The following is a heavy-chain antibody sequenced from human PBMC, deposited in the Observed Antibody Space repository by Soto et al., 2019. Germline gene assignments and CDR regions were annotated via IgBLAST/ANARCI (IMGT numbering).Heavy chain of an antibody. Sequence: GGSLRLSCAASGFTFSSYAMTWVRRAPGKGLEWVSAISGSGTGTYYADSVKGRFTVSRDNSKNTLYLQMNTLSAEDTAVYYCAKDCIQCYDTTACRPGPWGQGTLVTVSS. CDR1: GFTFSSYA. CDR3: AKDCIQCYDTTACRPGP. D-gene: IGHD3-22*01. V-gene: IGHV3-23*01. J-gene: IGHJ5*02. CDR2: ISGSGTGT.